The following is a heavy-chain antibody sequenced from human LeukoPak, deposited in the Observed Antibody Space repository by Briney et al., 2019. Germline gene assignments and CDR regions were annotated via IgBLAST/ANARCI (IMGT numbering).Heavy chain of an antibody. CDR2: INHSGST. V-gene: IGHV4-34*01. CDR3: ARGRLVSSQPFDY. J-gene: IGHJ4*02. Sequence: SETLSLTCAVYGGSFSGYYWSWIRQPPGKGLEWIGEINHSGSTNYNPSLKSRVTISADTSKNQFSLKLSSVTAADTAVYYCARGRLVSSQPFDYWGQGTLVTVSS. CDR1: GGSFSGYY. D-gene: IGHD6-6*01.